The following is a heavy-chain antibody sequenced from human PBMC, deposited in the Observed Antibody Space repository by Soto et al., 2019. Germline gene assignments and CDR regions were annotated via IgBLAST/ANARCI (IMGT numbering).Heavy chain of an antibody. CDR2: ISGSGGST. CDR3: AKGVRGYSYDYFDY. Sequence: EVQLLESGEGLVQPGGSLRLYCAASGFTFSSYAMSWVRQAPGKGLEWVSAISGSGGSTYYADSVKGRFTISRDNSKNTLYLQMNSLRAEDTVVYYCAKGVRGYSYDYFDYWGQGTLVTVSS. J-gene: IGHJ4*02. V-gene: IGHV3-23*01. CDR1: GFTFSSYA. D-gene: IGHD5-18*01.